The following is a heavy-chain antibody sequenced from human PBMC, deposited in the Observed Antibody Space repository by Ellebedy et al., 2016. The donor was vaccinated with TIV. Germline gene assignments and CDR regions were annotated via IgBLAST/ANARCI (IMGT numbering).Heavy chain of an antibody. J-gene: IGHJ5*02. CDR1: GYTFTSYG. V-gene: IGHV1-69*13. CDR3: ARDRGGMRGVGATTSWFDP. Sequence: ASVKVSCKASGYTFTSYGISWVRQAPGQGLEWVGGIIPLAGRPHYAQKFQGRTTITADESTNTAYLELSSLRVEDTAVFYCARDRGGMRGVGATTSWFDPWGQGTLVTVSS. CDR2: IIPLAGRP. D-gene: IGHD1-26*01.